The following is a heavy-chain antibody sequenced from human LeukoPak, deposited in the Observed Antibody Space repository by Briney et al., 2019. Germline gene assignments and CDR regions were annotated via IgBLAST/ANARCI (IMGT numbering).Heavy chain of an antibody. J-gene: IGHJ6*03. CDR3: ARDRSPGGDWYYYYYYMDV. V-gene: IGHV4-38-2*02. D-gene: IGHD2-21*02. Sequence: SETLSLTCTVSGYSISSGYYWGWIRQPPGKGLEWIGSIYHSGSTYYNPSLKSRVTISVDTSKNQFSLKLSSVTAADTAVYYCARDRSPGGDWYYYYYYMDVWGKGTTVTVSS. CDR1: GYSISSGYY. CDR2: IYHSGST.